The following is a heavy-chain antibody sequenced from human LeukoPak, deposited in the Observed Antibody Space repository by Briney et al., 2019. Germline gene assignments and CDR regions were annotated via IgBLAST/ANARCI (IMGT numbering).Heavy chain of an antibody. D-gene: IGHD2-21*02. CDR2: FSYTGST. CDR3: ARNYCGGACYRDYFDY. V-gene: IGHV4-59*08. CDR1: GGSISRDY. J-gene: IGHJ4*02. Sequence: SDTLSLTCTVSGGSISRDYWSWIRQPPGKGLEWIGYFSYTGSTNYNPSLKGRVTISVDTSKNHFSLKLTSVTAADTAVYYCARNYCGGACYRDYFDYWGPGTLVTVSS.